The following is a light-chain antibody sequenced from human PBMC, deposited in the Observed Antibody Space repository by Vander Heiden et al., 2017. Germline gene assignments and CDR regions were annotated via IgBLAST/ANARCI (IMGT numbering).Light chain of an antibody. CDR1: SSNIGAGYG. J-gene: IGLJ2*01. V-gene: IGLV1-40*01. CDR3: QSYDSSLSVV. CDR2: GNT. Sequence: QSVLTQPPSVSGAPGQRINISCTGRSSNIGAGYGVPWYQQLPGTAPKLLIYGNTNRPSGVPDRFSGSKSGTSASLAITGLQAEDEADYYCQSYDSSLSVVFGGGTKLTVL.